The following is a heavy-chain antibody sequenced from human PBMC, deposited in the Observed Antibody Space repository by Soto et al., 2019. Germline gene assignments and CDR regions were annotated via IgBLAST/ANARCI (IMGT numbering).Heavy chain of an antibody. CDR1: GFTFISYA. J-gene: IGHJ2*01. Sequence: EVQLLESGGGLVQPGGSLRLSCAASGFTFISYAMNWVRQAPGKGLQWVSAISGGGDATFYADSVKGRFTISRDNSRNRVTLQMNSLGADDTAVYYCARKVPGSTTRPDYWYFDLWGRGTRVTVSS. CDR3: ARKVPGSTTRPDYWYFDL. CDR2: ISGGGDAT. D-gene: IGHD3-10*01. V-gene: IGHV3-23*01.